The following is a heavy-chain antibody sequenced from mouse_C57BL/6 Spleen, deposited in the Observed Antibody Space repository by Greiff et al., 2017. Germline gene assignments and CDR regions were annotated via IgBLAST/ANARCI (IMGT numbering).Heavy chain of an antibody. V-gene: IGHV1-69*01. CDR1: GYTFTSYW. CDR3: ARCEAYYGYDTGPFAY. J-gene: IGHJ3*01. D-gene: IGHD2-9*01. Sequence: VQLQQPGAELVMPGASVKLSCKASGYTFTSYWMHWVKQRPGQGLEWIGEIDPSDSYTNYNQKFKGKSTVTVDKSSSTAYMQLSSLTSEDSAVYDCARCEAYYGYDTGPFAYWGQGTLVTVSA. CDR2: IDPSDSYT.